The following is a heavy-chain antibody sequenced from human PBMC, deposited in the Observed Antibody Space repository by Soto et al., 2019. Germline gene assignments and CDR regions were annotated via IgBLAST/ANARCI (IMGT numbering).Heavy chain of an antibody. V-gene: IGHV4-34*01. CDR2: TNHGGTT. D-gene: IGHD3-3*01. CDR3: ARAPIFGVATILGWFDP. Sequence: SETLSLTCAVYGGAFSAYYWSWIRQPPGKGLEWIGETNHGGTTNYNPSLKSRVTISVDASKNQFSLKLSSVTAADTAVYYCARAPIFGVATILGWFDPWGQGTLVTVSS. J-gene: IGHJ5*02. CDR1: GGAFSAYY.